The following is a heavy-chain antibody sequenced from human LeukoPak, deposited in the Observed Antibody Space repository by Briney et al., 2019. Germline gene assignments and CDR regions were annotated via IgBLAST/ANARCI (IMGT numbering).Heavy chain of an antibody. D-gene: IGHD2-15*01. J-gene: IGHJ5*02. Sequence: GESLKISCKGSGYSFTSYWIGWVRQMPGKGLEWMGIIYPGDSDTRYSPSFQGQVTISADKSISTAYLQWSSLKASDTATYYCARKYCSGGSCGWFDPWGQGTLVTVSS. CDR1: GYSFTSYW. CDR3: ARKYCSGGSCGWFDP. V-gene: IGHV5-51*01. CDR2: IYPGDSDT.